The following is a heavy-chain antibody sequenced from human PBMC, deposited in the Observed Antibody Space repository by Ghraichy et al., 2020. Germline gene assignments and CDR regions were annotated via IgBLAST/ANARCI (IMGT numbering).Heavy chain of an antibody. CDR1: GDSVSSNSAA. J-gene: IGHJ2*01. CDR2: TYYRSKWYN. D-gene: IGHD3-3*01. Sequence: SQTLSLTCAISGDSVSSNSAAWNWIRQSPSRGLEWLGRTYYRSKWYNDYAVSVKSRITINPDTSKNQFSLQLNSVTPEDTAVYFCAGGVAAREDAGYFDLWGRGTPVTVSS. CDR3: AGGVAAREDAGYFDL. V-gene: IGHV6-1*01.